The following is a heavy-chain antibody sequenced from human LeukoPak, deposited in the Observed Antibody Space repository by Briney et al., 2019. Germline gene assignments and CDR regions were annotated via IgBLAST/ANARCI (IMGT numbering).Heavy chain of an antibody. CDR2: IKQDGREE. V-gene: IGHV3-7*03. J-gene: IGHJ6*02. Sequence: GGSLRLSCAASGFTFSSYLMSWVRQAPGKGLEWVANIKQDGREEVYVDSVRGRFTISRDNAKNSLFLQMNDLRAEDTAVYYCARDPYSSTWSYGMDVWGQGTTVTVSS. CDR3: ARDPYSSTWSYGMDV. D-gene: IGHD6-6*01. CDR1: GFTFSSYL.